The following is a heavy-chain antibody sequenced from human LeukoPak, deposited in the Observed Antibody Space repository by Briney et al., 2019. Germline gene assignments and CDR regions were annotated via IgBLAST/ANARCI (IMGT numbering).Heavy chain of an antibody. J-gene: IGHJ4*02. CDR3: ARIRRAYGSGSQIDY. D-gene: IGHD3-10*01. Sequence: PSETLSLTCTVSGGSISSGYYWGWIRQPPGKGLEWIGSIYHSGSTYYNPSLKSRVTISVDTSKNQFSLKLSSVTAADTAVYYCARIRRAYGSGSQIDYWGQGTLVTVSS. CDR2: IYHSGST. V-gene: IGHV4-38-2*02. CDR1: GGSISSGYY.